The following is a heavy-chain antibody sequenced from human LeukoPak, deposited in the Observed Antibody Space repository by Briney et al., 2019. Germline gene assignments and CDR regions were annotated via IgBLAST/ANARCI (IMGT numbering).Heavy chain of an antibody. D-gene: IGHD3-10*01. CDR2: ISGSGGST. CDR3: AKDYSLWFGESDAFDI. J-gene: IGHJ3*02. Sequence: PGGSLRLSCAASGFTVSSNYMSWVRQAPGKGLEWVSAISGSGGSTYYADSVKGRFTISRDNSKNTLYLQMNSLRAEDTAVYYCAKDYSLWFGESDAFDIWGQGTMVTVSS. V-gene: IGHV3-23*01. CDR1: GFTVSSNY.